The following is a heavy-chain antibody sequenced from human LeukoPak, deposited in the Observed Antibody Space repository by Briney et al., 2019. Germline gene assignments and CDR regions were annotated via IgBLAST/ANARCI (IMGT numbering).Heavy chain of an antibody. J-gene: IGHJ4*02. V-gene: IGHV4-39*07. CDR1: GGSISSSSYY. Sequence: SETLSLTCTVSGGSISSSSYYWGWIRQPPGKGLEWIGSIYYSGSTYYNPSLKSRVTISVDTSKNQFSLKLSSVTAADTAVYYCARGRILRYFDFDYWGQGTLVTVSS. CDR3: ARGRILRYFDFDY. CDR2: IYYSGST. D-gene: IGHD3-9*01.